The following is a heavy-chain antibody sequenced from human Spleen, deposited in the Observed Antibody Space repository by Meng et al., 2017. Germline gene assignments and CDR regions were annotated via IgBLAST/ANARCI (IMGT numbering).Heavy chain of an antibody. J-gene: IGHJ4*02. CDR3: SSAHLAGYDSGHAYIDL. CDR1: GFTFTNAW. Sequence: GESLKISCAASGFTFTNAWMTWVRQAPGKGLEWIGRIKSKSDGGTTDYAAPVKDRFSISRDDSKNTLYLQMNSLKTEDTALYFCSSAHLAGYDSGHAYIDLWGRGTLVTVSS. CDR2: IKSKSDGGTT. V-gene: IGHV3-15*01. D-gene: IGHD3-22*01.